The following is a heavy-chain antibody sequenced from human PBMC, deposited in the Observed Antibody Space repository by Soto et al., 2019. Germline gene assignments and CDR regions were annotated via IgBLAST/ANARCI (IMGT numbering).Heavy chain of an antibody. CDR3: ARWVGGSMYDNSGKYDS. CDR1: GFTFSSNG. Sequence: QVQLVESGGGVVQPGRSLRLTCAASGFTFSSNGMHWVRQAPGKGLEWVALVAYDGSKTYYGDSVRGRFTISRDNSENTLYLKMTSLRAEDTAVYYCARWVGGSMYDNSGKYDSWGQGTLVTVSS. D-gene: IGHD3-22*01. CDR2: VAYDGSKT. J-gene: IGHJ5*01. V-gene: IGHV3-30*03.